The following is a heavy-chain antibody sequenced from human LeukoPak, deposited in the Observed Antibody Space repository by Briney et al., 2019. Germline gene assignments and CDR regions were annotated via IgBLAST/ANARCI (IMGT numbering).Heavy chain of an antibody. CDR2: IHSGGST. V-gene: IGHV3-53*01. J-gene: IGHJ4*02. Sequence: PGGSLRLSCAASGFTVSSNYMSWVRQAPGKGLECVSVIHSGGSTYYADSVKGRFTISRDDSKNMVFLQMNSLRVEDTAVYYCARLPGGRQLNWGQGTLVTVSS. CDR3: ARLPGGRQLN. CDR1: GFTVSSNY. D-gene: IGHD1-1*01.